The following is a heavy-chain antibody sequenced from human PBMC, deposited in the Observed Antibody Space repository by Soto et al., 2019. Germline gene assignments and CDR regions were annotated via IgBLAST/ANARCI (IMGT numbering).Heavy chain of an antibody. Sequence: QVQLQESGPGLVRPSETLSLTCTVSGDSISNYYWTWIRQPPGKGLEWIGYIYDSGSANYNPSLKSRVTRSMDTSKNQFSMNLSSVTAADTAVYYCARFCFGCNGDYDFDYWGQGKLVTVSS. J-gene: IGHJ4*02. CDR2: IYDSGSA. CDR3: ARFCFGCNGDYDFDY. CDR1: GDSISNYY. V-gene: IGHV4-59*12. D-gene: IGHD4-17*01.